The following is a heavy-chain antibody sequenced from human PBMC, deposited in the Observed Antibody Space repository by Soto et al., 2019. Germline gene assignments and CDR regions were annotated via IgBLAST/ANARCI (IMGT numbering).Heavy chain of an antibody. CDR1: GGSISSGGYS. D-gene: IGHD3-22*01. V-gene: IGHV4-30-2*01. CDR3: ARGSGSGMHA. Sequence: PSETLSHHCAVSGGSISSGGYSWSWIRQPPGKRLEWIGYIYRSGSSYYNPSLKSRVTVSVDRSKNQFSPTLSSVTATPPAAHYRARGSGSGMHAWAQGAQVTVS. J-gene: IGHJ6*01. CDR2: IYRSGSS.